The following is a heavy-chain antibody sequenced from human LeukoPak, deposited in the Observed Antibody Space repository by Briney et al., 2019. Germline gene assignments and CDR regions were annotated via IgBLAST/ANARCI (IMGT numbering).Heavy chain of an antibody. CDR2: IIPIFGTA. D-gene: IGHD6-19*01. CDR3: ATGQWLGPNFDY. CDR1: GGTFSSYA. Sequence: SVKVSCKASGGTFSSYAISWVRQAPGQGLEWMGGIIPIFGTANYAQKFQGRVTMTEDTSTDTAYMELSSLRSEDTAVYYCATGQWLGPNFDYWGQGTLVTVSS. J-gene: IGHJ4*02. V-gene: IGHV1-69*06.